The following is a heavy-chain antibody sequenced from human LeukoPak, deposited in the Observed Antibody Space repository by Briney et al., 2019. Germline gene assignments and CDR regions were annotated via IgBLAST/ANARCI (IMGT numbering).Heavy chain of an antibody. CDR1: GGTFSSYA. Sequence: SVKVSCKASGGTFSSYAISWVRQAPGQGLEWMGGIIPIFGTANYAQKFQGRVTITTDESTSTAYMELSSLRSEDTAVYYCGRTGTTTDAFDIWGQGTMVTVSS. CDR2: IIPIFGTA. D-gene: IGHD1-1*01. J-gene: IGHJ3*02. V-gene: IGHV1-69*05. CDR3: GRTGTTTDAFDI.